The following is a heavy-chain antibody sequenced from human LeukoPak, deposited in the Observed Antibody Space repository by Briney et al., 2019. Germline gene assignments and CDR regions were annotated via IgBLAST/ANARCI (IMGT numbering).Heavy chain of an antibody. D-gene: IGHD2-2*02. CDR1: GFTFSSYA. CDR2: ISSNGGST. J-gene: IGHJ4*02. CDR3: ARADCSSTSCYTLDY. Sequence: GGSLGLSCAASGFTFSSYAMHWVRQAPGKGLEYVSAISSNGGSTYYANSVKGRFTISRDNSKNTLYLQMGSLRAEDMAVYYCARADCSSTSCYTLDYWGQGTLVTVSS. V-gene: IGHV3-64*01.